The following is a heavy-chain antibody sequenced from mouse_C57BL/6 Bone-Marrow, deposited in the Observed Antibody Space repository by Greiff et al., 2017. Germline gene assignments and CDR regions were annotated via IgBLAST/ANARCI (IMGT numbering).Heavy chain of an antibody. D-gene: IGHD1-1*02. CDR2: SRNKANDYTK. Sequence: EVKLVESGGGLVQSGRSLRLSCATSGFTFSDFYMEWVRQAPGKGLEWIAASRNKANDYTKEYSASVKGRFIVSRDTSQSILYLQMNALRAEDTAIYYCARDAGGYYAMDYWGQGTSVTVSS. CDR3: ARDAGGYYAMDY. V-gene: IGHV7-1*01. J-gene: IGHJ4*01. CDR1: GFTFSDFY.